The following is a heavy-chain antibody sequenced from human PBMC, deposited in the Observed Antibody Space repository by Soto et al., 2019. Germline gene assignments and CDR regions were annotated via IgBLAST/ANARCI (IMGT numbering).Heavy chain of an antibody. CDR1: GFTFSSYA. CDR2: ISYDGSNK. V-gene: IGHV3-30-3*01. Sequence: GGSLRLSCAASGFTFSSYAMHWVRQAPGKGLEWVAVISYDGSNKYYADSVKGRFTISRDNSKNTLYLQMNSLRAEDTAVYYCARVIGSGSRWYCYYGMDVWGQGTTVTVSS. J-gene: IGHJ6*02. CDR3: ARVIGSGSRWYCYYGMDV. D-gene: IGHD1-26*01.